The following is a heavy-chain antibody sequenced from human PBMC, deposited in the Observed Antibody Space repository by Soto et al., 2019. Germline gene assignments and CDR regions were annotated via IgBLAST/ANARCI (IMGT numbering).Heavy chain of an antibody. CDR1: GYTFTSYD. D-gene: IGHD5-12*01. V-gene: IGHV1-8*01. CDR2: MNPNSGNT. J-gene: IGHJ4*02. Sequence: SVKVSCKASGYTFTSYDINWVRQATGQGLEWMGWMNPNSGNTGYAQTFQGRVTMTANNSTSTAYIEQSSLRSEDTAVYYYARGGGFHRRDFDYWGQGSLVTLSS. CDR3: ARGGGFHRRDFDY.